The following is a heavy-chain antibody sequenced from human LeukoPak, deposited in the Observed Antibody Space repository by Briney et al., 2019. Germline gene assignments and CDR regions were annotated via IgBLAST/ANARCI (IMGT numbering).Heavy chain of an antibody. CDR1: GYTFTGYY. Sequence: ASVKVSCTASGYTFTGYYMHWVRQAPGQGLGWMGRINPYSGGTNYAQKFQGRVTMTRDTSISTAYMELSRLRSDDTAVYYCARGREIGYYFDYWGQGTLVTVSS. J-gene: IGHJ4*02. CDR2: INPYSGGT. CDR3: ARGREIGYYFDY. D-gene: IGHD1-26*01. V-gene: IGHV1-2*06.